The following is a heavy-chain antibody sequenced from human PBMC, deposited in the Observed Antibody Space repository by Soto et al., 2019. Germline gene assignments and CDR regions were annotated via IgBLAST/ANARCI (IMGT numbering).Heavy chain of an antibody. Sequence: QVPVVESGGVVVRPGRSLRLSCTTSGFIFSDYGMHWVRQAPGKGPEWVAVIWFDGTTRLYADSVKGRFTISRDQSENTLYLQMNRLRVEDTAVYYCATLTGRDGPVDYWGQGTLVTVSS. V-gene: IGHV3-33*01. CDR1: GFIFSDYG. D-gene: IGHD3-9*01. CDR3: ATLTGRDGPVDY. CDR2: IWFDGTTR. J-gene: IGHJ4*02.